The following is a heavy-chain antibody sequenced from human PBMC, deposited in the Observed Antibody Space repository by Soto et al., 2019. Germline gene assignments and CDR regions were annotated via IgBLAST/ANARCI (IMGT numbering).Heavy chain of an antibody. Sequence: ASVKVSCKASGGTFSSYAISWVRQAPGQGLEWMGGIIPIFGTANYAQKFQGRVTITADESTSTAYMELSSLRSEDTAVYFCAREDDGGDSLDVRGQGTTVTVSS. V-gene: IGHV1-69*13. J-gene: IGHJ6*02. CDR1: GGTFSSYA. CDR2: IIPIFGTA. CDR3: AREDDGGDSLDV. D-gene: IGHD2-21*02.